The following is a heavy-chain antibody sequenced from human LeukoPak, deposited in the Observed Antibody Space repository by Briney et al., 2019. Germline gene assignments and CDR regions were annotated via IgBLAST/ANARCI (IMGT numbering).Heavy chain of an antibody. CDR2: IYHSGST. CDR3: ARQTQGGWGGNDF. V-gene: IGHV4-59*08. D-gene: IGHD1-26*01. CDR1: GGSINNYY. Sequence: SETLSLTCTVSGGSINNYYWSWIRQPPGKGLEWIGYIYHSGSTTYNPSLKSRVTISVDTSKNQFSLKLSSVTAADTAVFYCARQTQGGWGGNDFWGQGTLGTVSS. J-gene: IGHJ4*02.